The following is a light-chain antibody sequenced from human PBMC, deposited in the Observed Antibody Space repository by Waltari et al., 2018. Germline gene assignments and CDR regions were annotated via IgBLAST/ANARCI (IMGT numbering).Light chain of an antibody. CDR3: QVWHPDIDPGV. J-gene: IGLJ1*01. Sequence: SYVLTQPPSVSVAPGETARITCGGDNIGSYSVHWYQQKHPQAPVLVIFYDSDRPSGIPARFSGSNSGNTATLTITSVEAGDEARYYCQVWHPDIDPGVFGTGTEVTVL. CDR1: NIGSYS. V-gene: IGLV3-21*04. CDR2: YDS.